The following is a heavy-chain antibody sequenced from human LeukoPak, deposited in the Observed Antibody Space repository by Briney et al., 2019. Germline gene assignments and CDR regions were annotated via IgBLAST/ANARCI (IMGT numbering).Heavy chain of an antibody. J-gene: IGHJ4*02. CDR3: ARSGDSSAYFGS. CDR1: GVPISSHY. D-gene: IGHD3-22*01. Sequence: PSETLSLTCTVSGVPISSHYWSWSRQPPGKGLEWIGNIYYDGTTNYNPSLRSRITISIDTSRNQFSLRLSSVTTADSAMYYCARSGDSSAYFGSSGPGTL. V-gene: IGHV4-59*11. CDR2: IYYDGTT.